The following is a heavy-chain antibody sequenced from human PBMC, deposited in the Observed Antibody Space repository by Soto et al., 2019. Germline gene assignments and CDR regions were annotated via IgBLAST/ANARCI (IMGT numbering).Heavy chain of an antibody. CDR3: AKIYGAYPTVDY. Sequence: PGGSLRLSCAASGFTFSSYGMHWVRQAPGKGLEWVAVISYDGSNKYYADSVKGRFTISRDNSKNTLYLQMNSLRAEDTAVYYCAKIYGAYPTVDYWGQGTLVTVSS. D-gene: IGHD4-17*01. J-gene: IGHJ4*02. V-gene: IGHV3-30*18. CDR2: ISYDGSNK. CDR1: GFTFSSYG.